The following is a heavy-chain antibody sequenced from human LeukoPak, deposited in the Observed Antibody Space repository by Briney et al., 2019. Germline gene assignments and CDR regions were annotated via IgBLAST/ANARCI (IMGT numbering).Heavy chain of an antibody. V-gene: IGHV4-34*01. CDR2: INHSGST. Sequence: SETLSLTCAVYGGSFSGYYWSWIRQPPGKGLEWIGEINHSGSTNYNPSLKSRVTISVDTSKNQFSLKLSSVTAADTAVYYCAREVGFWSGYYTGRDYYMDVWGKGTTVTVSS. CDR3: AREVGFWSGYYTGRDYYMDV. CDR1: GGSFSGYY. J-gene: IGHJ6*03. D-gene: IGHD3-3*01.